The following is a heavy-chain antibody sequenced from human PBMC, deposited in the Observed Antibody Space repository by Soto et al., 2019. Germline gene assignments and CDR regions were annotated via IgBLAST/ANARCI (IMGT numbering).Heavy chain of an antibody. Sequence: PGGSLRLSCAASGFTFSSYAMHWVRQAPGKGLEWVAVISYDGSNKYYADSVKGRFTISRDNSKNTLYLQMNSLRAEDTAVYYCARDPQETYYYYYYGMDVWGQGTTVTVSS. V-gene: IGHV3-30-3*01. J-gene: IGHJ6*02. CDR3: ARDPQETYYYYYYGMDV. CDR1: GFTFSSYA. CDR2: ISYDGSNK.